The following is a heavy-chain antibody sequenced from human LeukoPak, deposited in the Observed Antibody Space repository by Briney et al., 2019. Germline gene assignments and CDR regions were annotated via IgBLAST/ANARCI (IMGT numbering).Heavy chain of an antibody. CDR3: ARCPRGSSGWLGTWFDP. V-gene: IGHV4-61*02. J-gene: IGHJ5*02. Sequence: SETLSLTCTVSGGSISSGSYYWSWIRQPAGKGLEWIGRIYTSGSTNYNPSLKSRVTISVDTSKNQFSLKLSSVTAADTAVYYCARCPRGSSGWLGTWFDPWGQGTLVTVSS. D-gene: IGHD6-19*01. CDR1: GGSISSGSYY. CDR2: IYTSGST.